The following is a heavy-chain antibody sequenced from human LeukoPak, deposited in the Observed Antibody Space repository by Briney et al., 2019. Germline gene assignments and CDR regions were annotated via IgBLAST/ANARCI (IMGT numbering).Heavy chain of an antibody. Sequence: GASVKVSCKASGYTFTVYYVHWVRQAPGQWLEGMGWSNPNSGGTNYAQKFQGRVTMTRGPSISTAYMELNRLRSDDTGVYCCARDPDMSRYGLVSWFAPWGQGTLVTVS. V-gene: IGHV1-2*02. CDR2: SNPNSGGT. J-gene: IGHJ5*02. D-gene: IGHD5-18*01. CDR3: ARDPDMSRYGLVSWFAP. CDR1: GYTFTVYY.